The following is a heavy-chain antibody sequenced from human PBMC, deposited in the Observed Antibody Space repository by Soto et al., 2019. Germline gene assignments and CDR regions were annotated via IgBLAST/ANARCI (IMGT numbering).Heavy chain of an antibody. V-gene: IGHV4-39*01. CDR2: IYYSGST. Sequence: QLQLQESGPGLVKPSETLSLTCTVSGGSISSSSYYWGWIRQPPGKGLEWIGSIYYSGSTYYNPSLKSRVTISVDTSKNQFSLKLSSVTAADTAVYYCAIWDDYGGLLDYWGQGTLVTVSS. J-gene: IGHJ4*02. CDR3: AIWDDYGGLLDY. D-gene: IGHD4-17*01. CDR1: GGSISSSSYY.